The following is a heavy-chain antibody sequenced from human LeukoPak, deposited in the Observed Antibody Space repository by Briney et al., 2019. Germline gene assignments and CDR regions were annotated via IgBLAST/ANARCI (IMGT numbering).Heavy chain of an antibody. CDR2: VSGGGGTT. V-gene: IGHV3-23*01. J-gene: IGHJ4*02. CDR3: AKVPGYYYDSSGSYFDY. Sequence: GGSLRLSCTASGFTFSSHAMNWVRQAPGEGLEWVSAVSGGGGTTYYADSVKGRFTISRDNSKNTLYLQMSRLRDEDTAVYYCAKVPGYYYDSSGSYFDYWGQGSLVSVRS. CDR1: GFTFSSHA. D-gene: IGHD3-22*01.